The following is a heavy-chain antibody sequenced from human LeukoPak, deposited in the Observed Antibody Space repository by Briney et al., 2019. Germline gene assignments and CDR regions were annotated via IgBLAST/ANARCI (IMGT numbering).Heavy chain of an antibody. V-gene: IGHV3-21*01. Sequence: PGGSLRLSCAASGFTFSSYAMSWVRQAPGKGLEWVSSITSSSYIYYADSVKGRFTISRDNAKTSLYLQMNSLRADDTAVYYCARDPWASDNWGQGALVTVSS. CDR1: GFTFSSYA. CDR3: ARDPWASDN. J-gene: IGHJ4*02. D-gene: IGHD3-16*01. CDR2: ITSSSYI.